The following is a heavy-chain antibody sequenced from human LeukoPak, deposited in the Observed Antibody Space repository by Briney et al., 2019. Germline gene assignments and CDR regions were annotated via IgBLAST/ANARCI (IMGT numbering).Heavy chain of an antibody. CDR3: AREGTAVVTGGFDY. D-gene: IGHD2-15*01. CDR2: IYTSGST. CDR1: GGSISSYY. V-gene: IGHV4-4*07. Sequence: SETLSLTCTVSGGSISSYYWSWIRQPAGKGLEWIGRIYTSGSTNYSPSLESRVTMSVDTSKNQFSLNLSSVTAADTAVYYCAREGTAVVTGGFDYWGQGTLVTVFS. J-gene: IGHJ4*02.